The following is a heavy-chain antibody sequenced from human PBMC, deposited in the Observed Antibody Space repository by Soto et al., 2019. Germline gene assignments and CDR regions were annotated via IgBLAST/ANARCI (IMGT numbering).Heavy chain of an antibody. J-gene: IGHJ4*02. CDR2: ISAGSSYI. CDR1: RFTFSSYW. V-gene: IGHV3-21*04. Sequence: GSLRLSFAASRFTFSSYWIHWVRPTPLNWLEWVSSISAGSSYIYYADSVKGRFTISRDNARNSLYLQMNSLRAEDTAVYYCARDQDMEGVGATHLFEYWGQGTLVTVSS. D-gene: IGHD1-26*01. CDR3: ARDQDMEGVGATHLFEY.